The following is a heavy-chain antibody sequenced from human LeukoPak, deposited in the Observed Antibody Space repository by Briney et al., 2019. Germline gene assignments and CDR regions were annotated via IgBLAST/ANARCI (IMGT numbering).Heavy chain of an antibody. CDR3: VTSSWGYGFDP. Sequence: ASVKVSCKASGYTFTSYDINWVRQATGQGLEWMGWMNPNSGNTGYAQKFQGRVTITRNTSISTAYMELSSLRSEDTAVFYCVTSSWGYGFDPWGQGTLVTVSS. CDR1: GYTFTSYD. D-gene: IGHD5-12*01. J-gene: IGHJ5*02. CDR2: MNPNSGNT. V-gene: IGHV1-8*03.